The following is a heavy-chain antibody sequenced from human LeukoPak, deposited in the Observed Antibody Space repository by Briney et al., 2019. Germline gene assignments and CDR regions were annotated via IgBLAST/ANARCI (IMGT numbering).Heavy chain of an antibody. CDR3: ARDLGQYYDTSDNWFDP. CDR1: GFTLSDYW. J-gene: IGHJ5*02. V-gene: IGHV3-7*01. Sequence: GGSLRLSCVALGFTLSDYWMSWVRQAPGKGLEWVANIKQDGREIHYVDSVKGRFTISRDNAKNTLNLQMNSLRAEDTAVYYCARDLGQYYDTSDNWFDPWGQGTLVTVSS. D-gene: IGHD3-22*01. CDR2: IKQDGREI.